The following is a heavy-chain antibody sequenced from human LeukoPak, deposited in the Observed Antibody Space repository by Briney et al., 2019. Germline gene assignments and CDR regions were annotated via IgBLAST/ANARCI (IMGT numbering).Heavy chain of an antibody. J-gene: IGHJ4*02. CDR2: IYYSGST. D-gene: IGHD2-2*01. CDR3: ARHESSVVPSSFDY. CDR1: GGSLSSYD. V-gene: IGHV4-59*08. Sequence: SETLSLTCTVSGGSLSSYDCSWIRQPPGKGLEWIGYIYYSGSTNYNPSLKSRVTISVDTSKNQFSLKLSSVTAADTAVYYCARHESSVVPSSFDYWGQGTLVTVSS.